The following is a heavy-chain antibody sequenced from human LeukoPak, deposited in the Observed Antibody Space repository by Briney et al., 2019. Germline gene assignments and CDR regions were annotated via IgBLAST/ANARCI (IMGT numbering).Heavy chain of an antibody. CDR1: GGSFSGYY. D-gene: IGHD2-15*01. V-gene: IGHV4-34*01. CDR2: INHSGST. CDR3: ARVYCSGGSCYSSFYYYYYMDV. Sequence: PSETLSLTCAVYGGSFSGYYWSWIRQPPGKGLEWIGEINHSGSTNYNPSLKSRVTISVDTSKNQFSLKLSSVTAADTAVYYCARVYCSGGSCYSSFYYYYYMDVWGKGTTVTVSS. J-gene: IGHJ6*03.